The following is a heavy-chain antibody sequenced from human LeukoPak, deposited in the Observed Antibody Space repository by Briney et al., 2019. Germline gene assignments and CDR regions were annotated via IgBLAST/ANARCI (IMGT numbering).Heavy chain of an antibody. D-gene: IGHD3-22*01. J-gene: IGHJ4*02. V-gene: IGHV3-53*01. CDR1: GFTVSSNY. CDR2: IYSGGST. Sequence: PGGSLRLSCAASGFTVSSNYMSWVRQAPGKGLEWVSVIYSGGSTYYADSVKGRFTISRDNSKNTLYLQMNSLRAEDTAVYYCARGYYYDSSGYPFDYWGQGTLVTVSS. CDR3: ARGYYYDSSGYPFDY.